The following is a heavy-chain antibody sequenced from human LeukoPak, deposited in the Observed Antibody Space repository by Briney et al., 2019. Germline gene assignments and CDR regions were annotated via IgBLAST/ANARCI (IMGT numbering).Heavy chain of an antibody. V-gene: IGHV3-23*01. J-gene: IGHJ4*02. Sequence: TGGSLRLSCAASGFTFSSYAMSWVRQAPGKGLEWVSAVSGSGGSTYCADSVKGRFTISRDNSKNTLYLQMNTLRAEDTAVYYCAKDPNPYSNLYYFDYWGQGTLVTVSS. D-gene: IGHD4-11*01. CDR2: VSGSGGST. CDR1: GFTFSSYA. CDR3: AKDPNPYSNLYYFDY.